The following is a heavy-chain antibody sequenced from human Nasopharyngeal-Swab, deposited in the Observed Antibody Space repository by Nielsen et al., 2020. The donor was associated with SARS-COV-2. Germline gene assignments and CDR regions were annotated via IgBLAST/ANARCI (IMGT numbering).Heavy chain of an antibody. J-gene: IGHJ6*04. V-gene: IGHV3-74*01. CDR2: INSNGSST. D-gene: IGHD3-3*01. Sequence: GGSLRLSCSASGFTFSSYSMHWVRQAPGKGLVWVSRINSNGSSTSYADSVKGRFTISRDNAKNSLYLQMNSLRAEDTAVYYCARDGLDYDLWNAYIMDVWGKGTTVTVSS. CDR1: GFTFSSYS. CDR3: ARDGLDYDLWNAYIMDV.